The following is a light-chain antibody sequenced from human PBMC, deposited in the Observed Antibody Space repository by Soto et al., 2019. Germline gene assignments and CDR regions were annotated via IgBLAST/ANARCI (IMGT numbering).Light chain of an antibody. Sequence: DIKMTQSPSALSASVGDRVTITCRASQSITNYSNWYQHKPGQAPNLLIYAASTLQAGVPSRFRGSGSGTDFTLTISSLQPEDFATYFCQQSNSSPPTFGGGTMVDI. CDR3: QQSNSSPPT. J-gene: IGKJ4*01. V-gene: IGKV1-39*01. CDR2: AAS. CDR1: QSITNY.